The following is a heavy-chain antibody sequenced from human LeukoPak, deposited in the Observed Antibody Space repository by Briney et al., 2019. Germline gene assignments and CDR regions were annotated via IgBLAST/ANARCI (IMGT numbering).Heavy chain of an antibody. CDR3: RFGSCSYYTAFHY. D-gene: IGHD3-10*01. CDR1: GFGFSDYW. Sequence: GGSLRLSCAASGFGFSDYWMHWVRHVPGRGPVWVSHISIDGSNTNYADSVKGRFTISRDNAKNTLYLEMNSLRAEDTAVYYCRFGSCSYYTAFHYGGQRTLVTVSS. CDR2: ISIDGSNT. J-gene: IGHJ4*02. V-gene: IGHV3-74*01.